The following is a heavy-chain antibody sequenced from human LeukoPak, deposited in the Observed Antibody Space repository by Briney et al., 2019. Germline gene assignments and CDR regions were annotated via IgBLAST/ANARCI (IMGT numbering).Heavy chain of an antibody. CDR3: ARGELLWFGESRSAFDI. Sequence: SETLSLTCAVYGGSFSGYYWSWIRQPPGKGLEWIGEINHSGSTNYNPSLKSRVTISVDTSKNQFSLKLSSVTAADTAVYYCARGELLWFGESRSAFDIWGQGTMVTVSS. CDR2: INHSGST. D-gene: IGHD3-10*01. CDR1: GGSFSGYY. V-gene: IGHV4-34*01. J-gene: IGHJ3*02.